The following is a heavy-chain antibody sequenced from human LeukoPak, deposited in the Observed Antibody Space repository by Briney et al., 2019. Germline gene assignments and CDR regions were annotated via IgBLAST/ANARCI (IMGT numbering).Heavy chain of an antibody. V-gene: IGHV3-7*05. Sequence: GGSLRLSCAASGFTFSSHWMDWVRQAPGKGLEWVANIKQDGSEKYCVDSVKGRFTISRDNAKKSLYLQMNSLRAEDTAVYYCAGSRVPGAVDIWGQGTMVTVS. CDR1: GFTFSSHW. CDR2: IKQDGSEK. CDR3: AGSRVPGAVDI. D-gene: IGHD2-15*01. J-gene: IGHJ3*02.